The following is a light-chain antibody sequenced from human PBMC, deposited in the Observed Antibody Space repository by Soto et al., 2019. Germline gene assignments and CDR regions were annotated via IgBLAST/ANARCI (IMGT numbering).Light chain of an antibody. CDR1: TGDVGGYNY. J-gene: IGLJ1*01. V-gene: IGLV2-11*01. Sequence: QSVLTQPRSVSGSLGQSVTISCTGTTGDVGGYNYVSWYQHRPGKAPKLIIYDVNNRPSGVPDRFSGSKSGNTASLTISGPRPEDEADYHCCSYAGSYLYVFGTGTKVTVL. CDR3: CSYAGSYLYV. CDR2: DVN.